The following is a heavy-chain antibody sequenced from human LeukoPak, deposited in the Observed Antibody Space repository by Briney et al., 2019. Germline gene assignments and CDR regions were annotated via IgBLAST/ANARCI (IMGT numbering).Heavy chain of an antibody. CDR1: GGSASSGSYY. J-gene: IGHJ5*02. D-gene: IGHD2-2*01. Sequence: SETLSLTCTVSGGSASSGSYYWSWIRQPPGKGLEWIGYVYYTGNSNCNPSLESRITISIDTSKNQFSLKLSSVTAADTAVYYCARKARYCSSTSCYWSGFDPWGQGTLVTVSS. V-gene: IGHV4-61*01. CDR2: VYYTGNS. CDR3: ARKARYCSSTSCYWSGFDP.